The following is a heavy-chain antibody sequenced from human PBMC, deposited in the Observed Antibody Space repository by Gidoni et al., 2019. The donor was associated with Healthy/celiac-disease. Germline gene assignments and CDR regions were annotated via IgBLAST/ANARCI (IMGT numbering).Heavy chain of an antibody. CDR2: IWYDGSNK. V-gene: IGHV3-33*01. J-gene: IGHJ4*02. D-gene: IGHD6-13*01. CDR3: ARDSRVMRQQLVPWGLVY. Sequence: QVQLVESGGGVVQPGRSLRLSCAASGFTFSSYGMHWVRQAPGKGLEWVAVIWYDGSNKYYADSVKGRFTISRDNSKNTLYLQMNSLRAEDTAVYYCARDSRVMRQQLVPWGLVYWGQGTLVTVSS. CDR1: GFTFSSYG.